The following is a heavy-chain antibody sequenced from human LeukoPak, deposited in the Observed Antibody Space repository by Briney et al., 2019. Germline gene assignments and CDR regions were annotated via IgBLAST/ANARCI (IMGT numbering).Heavy chain of an antibody. CDR1: GYSFTTYW. J-gene: IGHJ3*02. Sequence: GESLKISCKGSGYSFTTYWIHWVRQMPGKGLEWMGIIYPGDSDTTYSPSFQGQVTISADKSISTAYLQWSSLKASDTAIYYCARHRSGRRYDAFDIWGQGTMVTASS. D-gene: IGHD3-3*01. CDR2: IYPGDSDT. V-gene: IGHV5-51*01. CDR3: ARHRSGRRYDAFDI.